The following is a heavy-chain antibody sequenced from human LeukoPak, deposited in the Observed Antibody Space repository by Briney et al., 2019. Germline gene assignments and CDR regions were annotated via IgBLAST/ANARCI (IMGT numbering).Heavy chain of an antibody. CDR1: GGTFSSYA. CDR3: AGGAYYYDSSGTFDY. D-gene: IGHD3-22*01. J-gene: IGHJ4*02. V-gene: IGHV1-69*05. Sequence: ASVKVSCKAPGGTFSSYAISCVRQAPGQGLEWMGRIIPIFGTANYAQKFQGRVTITTDESTSTAYMELSSLRSEDTAVYYCAGGAYYYDSSGTFDYWGQGTLVTVSS. CDR2: IIPIFGTA.